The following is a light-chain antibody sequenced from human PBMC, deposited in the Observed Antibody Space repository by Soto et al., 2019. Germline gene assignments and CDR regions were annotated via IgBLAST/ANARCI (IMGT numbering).Light chain of an antibody. CDR1: SSDVGDYNY. Sequence: QSALTQPASVSGSPGQSITISCTGTSSDVGDYNYVSWHQQHPGKAPKLMIYDVSNRPSGVSNRFSGSKSGNTASLTISGLQAEDEADYYCSSYTSSSTRVFGGGTKVTVL. V-gene: IGLV2-14*01. CDR2: DVS. CDR3: SSYTSSSTRV. J-gene: IGLJ2*01.